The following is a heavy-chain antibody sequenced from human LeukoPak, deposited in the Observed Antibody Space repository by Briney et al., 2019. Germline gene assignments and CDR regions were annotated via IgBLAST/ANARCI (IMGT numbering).Heavy chain of an antibody. D-gene: IGHD2-15*01. CDR3: ARGGVVVAATGFDY. CDR2: IIPILGIA. J-gene: IGHJ4*02. V-gene: IGHV1-69*04. Sequence: GASVKVSCKASGGTFSSYAISWVRQAPGQGLEWMGRIIPILGIANYAQKLQGRVTITADKSTSTAYMELSSLRSEDTAVYYCARGGVVVAATGFDYWGQGTLVTVSS. CDR1: GGTFSSYA.